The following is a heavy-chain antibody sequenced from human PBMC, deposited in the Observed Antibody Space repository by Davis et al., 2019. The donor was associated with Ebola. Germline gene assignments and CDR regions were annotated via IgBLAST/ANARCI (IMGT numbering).Heavy chain of an antibody. CDR1: GFTFIDYY. V-gene: IGHV1-46*01. Sequence: ASVKVSCKASGFTFIDYYLHWVRQAPGQGLEWMGLINPSIGNTSLAQKFQGRVTLTRDTSTRTVHMDLSSLKSEDTAIYYCASGEFVDFWGQGTLVAVSS. CDR3: ASGEFVDF. J-gene: IGHJ4*02. CDR2: INPSIGNT. D-gene: IGHD3-10*01.